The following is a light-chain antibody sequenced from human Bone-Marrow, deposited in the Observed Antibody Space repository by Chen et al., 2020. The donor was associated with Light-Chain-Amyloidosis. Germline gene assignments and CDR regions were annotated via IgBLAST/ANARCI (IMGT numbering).Light chain of an antibody. CDR1: SSDVGGYNH. CDR3: SSYTSSVSYV. J-gene: IGLJ1*01. CDR2: EVS. V-gene: IGLV2-14*01. Sequence: QSALTQPASVSGSPGQSITISCPGTSSDVGGYNHVSWYQHHPAKAPKLMIYEVSNRPSGISNRFSGSKSGNTASLSISGLQAEDEADYYCSSYTSSVSYVFGSGTKVTVL.